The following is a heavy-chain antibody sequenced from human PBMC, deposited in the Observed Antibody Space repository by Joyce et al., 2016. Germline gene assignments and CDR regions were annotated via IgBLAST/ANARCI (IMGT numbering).Heavy chain of an antibody. Sequence: QVQLQESGPGLVRPSETLSLACTVSGGSISSSSYYWGWVRQPPGKGLEWIGSIYYTGIAFYTSSLKSRVTISVDTSKNQFSLTLSSVTAADSAVYFCARDPTVGGGYNSYFDYWGQGTPVTVAS. V-gene: IGHV4-39*07. D-gene: IGHD5-24*01. CDR2: IYYTGIA. CDR1: GGSISSSSYY. J-gene: IGHJ4*02. CDR3: ARDPTVGGGYNSYFDY.